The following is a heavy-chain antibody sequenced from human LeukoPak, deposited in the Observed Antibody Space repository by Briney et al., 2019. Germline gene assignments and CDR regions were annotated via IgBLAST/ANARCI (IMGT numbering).Heavy chain of an antibody. CDR1: NYTFTSYG. D-gene: IGHD2-2*01. Sequence: ASVKVSCKAFNYTFTSYGISWVRQAPGQGLEWMAWISPYNGRTIYSEKFQGRVTMTRDTTTDTAYMELTSLKSDGTAVYYCARDLSKLDYWGQGTLVSVSS. J-gene: IGHJ4*02. V-gene: IGHV1-18*01. CDR2: ISPYNGRT. CDR3: ARDLSKLDY.